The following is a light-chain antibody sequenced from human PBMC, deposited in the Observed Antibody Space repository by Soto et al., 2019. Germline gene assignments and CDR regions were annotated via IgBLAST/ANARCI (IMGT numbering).Light chain of an antibody. J-gene: IGLJ3*02. Sequence: QSALTQPPSASGSPGQSVTISCTGTSSDVGGYNYVSWYQQHPGKAPKLMIYEVSKRPSGVPERFSGSKSGNTASLTVSGLQAEDEADYYCSSYAGSNNLGVFGRGTKVTVL. CDR2: EVS. CDR1: SSDVGGYNY. CDR3: SSYAGSNNLGV. V-gene: IGLV2-8*01.